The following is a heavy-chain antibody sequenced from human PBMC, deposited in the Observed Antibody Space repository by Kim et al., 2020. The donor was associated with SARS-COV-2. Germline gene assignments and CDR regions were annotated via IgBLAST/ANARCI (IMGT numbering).Heavy chain of an antibody. CDR2: ISTTYAI. J-gene: IGHJ4*01. CDR3: VSDHASAFDY. V-gene: IGHV3-48*02. D-gene: IGHD3-10*01. CDR1: GFSLSSYA. Sequence: GGSLRLSCAASGFSLSSYAMNWVRQAPGKGLEWISYISTTYAIFYADSVRGRFTVARDNGKHSVYLQMDSLRDDATAVYFCVSDHASAFDYSGHGILFTV.